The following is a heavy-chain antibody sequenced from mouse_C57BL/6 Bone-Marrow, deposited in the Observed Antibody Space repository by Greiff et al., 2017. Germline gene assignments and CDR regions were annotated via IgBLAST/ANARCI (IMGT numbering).Heavy chain of an antibody. CDR2: ISSGSSTI. CDR1: GFTFSDYG. Sequence: EVNVVESGGGLVKPGGSLKLSCAASGFTFSDYGMHWVRQAPEKGLEWVAYISSGSSTIYYADTVKGRFTISRDNAKNTLFLQMTSLRSEDTAMYYCARRDYYGSSPYYYAMDYWGQGTSVTVSS. J-gene: IGHJ4*01. CDR3: ARRDYYGSSPYYYAMDY. D-gene: IGHD1-1*01. V-gene: IGHV5-17*01.